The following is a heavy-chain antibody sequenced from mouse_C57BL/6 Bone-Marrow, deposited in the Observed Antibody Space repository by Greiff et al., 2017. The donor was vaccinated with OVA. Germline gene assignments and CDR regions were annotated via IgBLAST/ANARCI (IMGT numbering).Heavy chain of an antibody. J-gene: IGHJ2*01. CDR3: ARSSLSYSGYCDY. D-gene: IGHD2-12*01. CDR2: INPSTGGT. Sequence: VQLQQSGPELVKPGASVKISCKASGYSFTGYYMNWVKQSPEKSLEWIGEINPSTGGTTYNQKFKAKATLTVDKSSSTSNMQLKSLTAEDSAVYYCARSSLSYSGYCDYWGQGTTRTVSS. CDR1: GYSFTGYY. V-gene: IGHV1-42*01.